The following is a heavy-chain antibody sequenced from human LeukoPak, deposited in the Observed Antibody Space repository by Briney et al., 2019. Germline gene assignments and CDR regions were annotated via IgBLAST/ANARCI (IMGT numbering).Heavy chain of an antibody. J-gene: IGHJ4*02. V-gene: IGHV1-2*02. CDR3: ARALSLPQDSSGWHAFDY. Sequence: ASVKVSCKASGYTFTGYYMHWVRQAPGQGLEWMGWINPNSGGTNYAQKFQGRVTMTRDTSISTAYMELSRLRSDDTAVYYCARALSLPQDSSGWHAFDYWGQGTLVTVSS. CDR2: INPNSGGT. CDR1: GYTFTGYY. D-gene: IGHD6-19*01.